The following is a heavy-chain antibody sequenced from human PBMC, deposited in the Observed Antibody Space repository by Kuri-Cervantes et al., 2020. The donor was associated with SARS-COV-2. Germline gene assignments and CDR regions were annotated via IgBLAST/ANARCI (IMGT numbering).Heavy chain of an antibody. CDR2: INPNSGGT. Sequence: ASVKVSCKASGYTFTGYYMHWVRQAPGQGLEWMGWINPNSGGTNYAQKFQGRVTMTRDTSISTAYMELSRLRSDDTAVYYGASSDRLGAGRKEPLYPVGVIQFWGQGTLVTVSS. CDR3: ASSDRLGAGRKEPLYPVGVIQF. D-gene: IGHD1-14*01. V-gene: IGHV1-2*02. J-gene: IGHJ4*02. CDR1: GYTFTGYY.